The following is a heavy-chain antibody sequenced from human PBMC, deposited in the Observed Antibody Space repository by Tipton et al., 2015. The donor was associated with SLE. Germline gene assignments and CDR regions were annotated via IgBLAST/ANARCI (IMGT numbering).Heavy chain of an antibody. CDR2: IYESGNS. CDR3: ARVVYSFSDAFDI. V-gene: IGHV4-59*01. Sequence: TLSLTCTVSGGSISDYYWSWIRQPPGKGLEWIGNIYESGNSNYNPSLKSRVTISVDASKNQFSLRLTSLTAADTAVYYCARVVYSFSDAFDIWGQGMLVTVSS. D-gene: IGHD6-13*01. CDR1: GGSISDYY. J-gene: IGHJ3*02.